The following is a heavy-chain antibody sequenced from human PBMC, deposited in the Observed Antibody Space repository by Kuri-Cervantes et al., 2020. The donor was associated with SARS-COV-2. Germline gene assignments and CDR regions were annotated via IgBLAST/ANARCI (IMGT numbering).Heavy chain of an antibody. D-gene: IGHD6-6*01. CDR1: GFTFSSYS. Sequence: GESLKISCAASGFTFSSYSMNWVRQAPGKGLEWVSSISSSSSYIYYADSVKGRFTISRDNAKNSLYLQMNSLRAEDTAVYYCASEIIAARRFGFDIWGQGTMVTVSS. CDR2: ISSSSSYI. V-gene: IGHV3-21*01. J-gene: IGHJ3*02. CDR3: ASEIIAARRFGFDI.